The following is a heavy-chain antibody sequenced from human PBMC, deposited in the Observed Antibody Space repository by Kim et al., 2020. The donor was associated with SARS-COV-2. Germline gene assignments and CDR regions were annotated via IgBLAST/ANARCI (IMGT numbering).Heavy chain of an antibody. J-gene: IGHJ4*02. D-gene: IGHD3-3*01. Sequence: YNVDSGKGRFTISRDNSKNTLYLQMSSRRAEDTAVYYCAKDRVWSGGIGYWGQGTLVTVSS. V-gene: IGHV3-23*01. CDR3: AKDRVWSGGIGY.